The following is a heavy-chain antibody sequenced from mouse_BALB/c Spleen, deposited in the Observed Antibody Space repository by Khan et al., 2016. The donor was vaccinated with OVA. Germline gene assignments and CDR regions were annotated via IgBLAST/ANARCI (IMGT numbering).Heavy chain of an antibody. V-gene: IGHV2-2*02. CDR2: IWSAGST. CDR1: GFSLNNYS. J-gene: IGHJ3*01. Sequence: QVQLKQSGPGLVQPSQSLSITCTVSGFSLNNYSVHWVRQSPGKGLEWLGVIWSAGSTDYNAAFISRLTISQDNSRSQVFFKMNSLQPNDTAIYXCARRGYDYGRGALFAYWGQGTPVTVSA. D-gene: IGHD2-4*01. CDR3: ARRGYDYGRGALFAY.